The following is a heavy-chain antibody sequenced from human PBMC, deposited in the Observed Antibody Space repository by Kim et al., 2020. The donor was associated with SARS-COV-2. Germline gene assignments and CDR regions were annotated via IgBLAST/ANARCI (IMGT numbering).Heavy chain of an antibody. J-gene: IGHJ4*02. CDR3: ARDGSYSSSQELDY. V-gene: IGHV1-69*01. Sequence: AQKFQGRVTITADESTSTAYMELSSLRSEDTAVYYCARDGSYSSSQELDYWGQGTLVTVSS. D-gene: IGHD6-6*01.